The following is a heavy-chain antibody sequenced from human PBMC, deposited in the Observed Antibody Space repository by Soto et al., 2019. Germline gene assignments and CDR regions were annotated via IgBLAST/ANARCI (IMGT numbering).Heavy chain of an antibody. V-gene: IGHV1-18*01. CDR2: ISAYNGST. Sequence: GASVKVSCKASGYTFTSYGISWVRQAPGQGLEWMGWISAYNGSTNYAQKLQGRVTMTTDTSTSTAYMELRSLRSDDTAVYYCAREIAAAGTVWVDYWGQGTLVTVSS. J-gene: IGHJ4*02. CDR3: AREIAAAGTVWVDY. CDR1: GYTFTSYG. D-gene: IGHD6-13*01.